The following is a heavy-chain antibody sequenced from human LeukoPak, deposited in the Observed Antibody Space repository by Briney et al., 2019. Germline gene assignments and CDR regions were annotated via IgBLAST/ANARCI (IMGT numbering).Heavy chain of an antibody. CDR2: INPSGGST. CDR1: GYTFTSYY. J-gene: IGHJ5*02. Sequence: GASVKVSCKASGYTFTSYYMRWVRQAPGQGLEWMGIINPSGGSTSYAQKFQGRVTMTRDMSTSTVYMELSSLKSEDTAVYYCARDLSLAGTAWFDPWGQGTLVTVSS. V-gene: IGHV1-46*01. CDR3: ARDLSLAGTAWFDP. D-gene: IGHD6-19*01.